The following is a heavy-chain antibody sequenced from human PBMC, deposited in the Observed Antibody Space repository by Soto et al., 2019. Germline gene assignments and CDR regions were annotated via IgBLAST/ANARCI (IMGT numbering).Heavy chain of an antibody. CDR2: IYYSGST. CDR1: GGSIISSSYY. D-gene: IGHD3-10*01. V-gene: IGHV4-39*01. J-gene: IGHJ4*02. CDR3: ARHDYGSGSYSSYFDY. Sequence: LTCTVSGGSIISSSYYWGWIRQPPGKGLEWIGSIYYSGSTYYNPSLKSRVTISVDTSKNQFSLKLSSVTAADTAVYYCARHDYGSGSYSSYFDYWGQGTLVTVSS.